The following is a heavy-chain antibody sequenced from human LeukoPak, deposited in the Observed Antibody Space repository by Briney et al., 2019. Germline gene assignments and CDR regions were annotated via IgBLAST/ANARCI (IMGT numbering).Heavy chain of an antibody. Sequence: SVKVSCKASGGTFSSYAISWVRQAPGQGLEWMGGIIPIFGTANYAQKFQGRVTITTDESTSTAYMELSSLRSEDTAVYYCARDPRSYYDSSGYPRYYYMDVWGKGTTVTVSS. J-gene: IGHJ6*03. V-gene: IGHV1-69*05. D-gene: IGHD3-22*01. CDR3: ARDPRSYYDSSGYPRYYYMDV. CDR2: IIPIFGTA. CDR1: GGTFSSYA.